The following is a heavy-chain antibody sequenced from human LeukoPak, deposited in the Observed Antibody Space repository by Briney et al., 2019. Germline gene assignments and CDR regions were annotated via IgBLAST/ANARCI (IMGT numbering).Heavy chain of an antibody. J-gene: IGHJ6*03. CDR2: ISYDGRNK. D-gene: IGHD3-3*01. CDR1: GFTFSSYA. V-gene: IGHV3-30*04. CDR3: ARDRITTMGYMDV. Sequence: GRSLRLSCAASGFTFSSYAMHWVRQAPGKGLEWVAVISYDGRNKYYADSVKGRFTISRDNSKNTLYLQMNSLRAEDTAVYYCARDRITTMGYMDVWGKGITVTVSS.